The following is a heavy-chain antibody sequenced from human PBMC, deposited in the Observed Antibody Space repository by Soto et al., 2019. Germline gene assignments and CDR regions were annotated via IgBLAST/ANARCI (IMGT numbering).Heavy chain of an antibody. D-gene: IGHD6-6*01. CDR2: ISSSSSYT. CDR3: ARLEYSSSVFDY. CDR1: GFTFSDYY. J-gene: IGHJ4*02. V-gene: IGHV3-11*06. Sequence: GGSLRLSCAASGFTFSDYYMSWIRQAPGKGLEWVSYISSSSSYTNYADSVKGRFTISRDNAKNSLYLQMNSLRAEDTAVYYCARLEYSSSVFDYWGQGTLVTVSS.